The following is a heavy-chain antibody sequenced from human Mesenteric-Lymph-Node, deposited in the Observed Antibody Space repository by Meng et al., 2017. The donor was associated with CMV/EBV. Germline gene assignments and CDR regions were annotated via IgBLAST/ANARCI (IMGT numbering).Heavy chain of an antibody. CDR1: GFTFSSFA. D-gene: IGHD3-3*01. Sequence: GGSLRLSCVASGFTFSSFAMFWVRQAPGKGLEWVATISGNADTTYYTDSAKGRFTISRDNSKNTLYLQMSSLRPEDTGVYYCSRCGDFWSDLEDWGPGTLVTVSS. J-gene: IGHJ4*02. CDR2: ISGNADTT. V-gene: IGHV3-23*01. CDR3: SRCGDFWSDLED.